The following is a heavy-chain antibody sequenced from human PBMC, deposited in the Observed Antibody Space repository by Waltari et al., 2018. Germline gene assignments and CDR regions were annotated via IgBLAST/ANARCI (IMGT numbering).Heavy chain of an antibody. Sequence: EVQLVESGGGLVQPGGSLRLSCAASGFTFSDHYMDWVRQATGKGLEWVARNRNKANSYTTEYAASVKGRFTISRDDSKNSVYLQMNSLQTEDTAVYYCAGSNGDFRDFDLWGRGTLVTVSS. CDR2: NRNKANSYTT. J-gene: IGHJ2*01. V-gene: IGHV3-72*01. CDR3: AGSNGDFRDFDL. CDR1: GFTFSDHY. D-gene: IGHD2-21*02.